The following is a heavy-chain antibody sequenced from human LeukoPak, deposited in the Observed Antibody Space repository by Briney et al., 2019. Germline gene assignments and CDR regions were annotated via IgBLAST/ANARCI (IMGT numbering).Heavy chain of an antibody. V-gene: IGHV3-74*01. Sequence: GESLKISCAASGFTFSSHWVHWVRQAPGKGLVWVSPINSDGSSTSYADSVKGRFTISRDNAKNTLSLQMNSLRAEDTAVYYCARVGGSNAFDIWGQGTMVIVSS. CDR1: GFTFSSHW. CDR3: ARVGGSNAFDI. CDR2: INSDGSST. J-gene: IGHJ3*02. D-gene: IGHD1-26*01.